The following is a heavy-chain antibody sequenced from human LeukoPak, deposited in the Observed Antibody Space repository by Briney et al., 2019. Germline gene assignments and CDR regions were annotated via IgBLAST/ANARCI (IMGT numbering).Heavy chain of an antibody. J-gene: IGHJ6*03. D-gene: IGHD3-22*01. CDR3: ARLSVSDSSGYAYWGYYMDV. Sequence: PGGSLRLSCAASGFTFSSYSMNWVRQAPGKGLEWVSYISSSSSTIYYADSVKGRFTISRDNAKNSLYLQMNSLRAEDTAVYYCARLSVSDSSGYAYWGYYMDVWGKGTTVTVSS. CDR1: GFTFSSYS. CDR2: ISSSSSTI. V-gene: IGHV3-48*01.